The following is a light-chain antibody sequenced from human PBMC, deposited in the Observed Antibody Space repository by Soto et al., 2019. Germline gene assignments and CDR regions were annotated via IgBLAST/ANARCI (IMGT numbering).Light chain of an antibody. CDR1: TSNIGRYG. CDR2: SNN. CDR3: AAWDDSLIGPV. Sequence: QSVLTQAPSASGIPGQRVTISCSGSTSNIGRYGFDWYQHLPGTAPKLLIYSNNERPSGVPDRFSGSQSGTSASLAISGLQSEDEADYYCAAWDDSLIGPVFGGGTQLTVL. J-gene: IGLJ2*01. V-gene: IGLV1-44*01.